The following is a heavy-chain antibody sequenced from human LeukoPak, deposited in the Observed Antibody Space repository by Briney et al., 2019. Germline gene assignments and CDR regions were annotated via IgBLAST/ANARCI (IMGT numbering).Heavy chain of an antibody. V-gene: IGHV4-38-2*02. J-gene: IGHJ6*03. Sequence: SETLSLTCTVSGYSISSGYYWGWIRQPPGKGLEWIGSIYHSGSTYYNPSLKSRVTISVDTSKNQFSLKLSSVTAADTAVYYCARARVGALYYYYYMDVWGKGTTVTVSS. D-gene: IGHD1-26*01. CDR3: ARARVGALYYYYYMDV. CDR2: IYHSGST. CDR1: GYSISSGYY.